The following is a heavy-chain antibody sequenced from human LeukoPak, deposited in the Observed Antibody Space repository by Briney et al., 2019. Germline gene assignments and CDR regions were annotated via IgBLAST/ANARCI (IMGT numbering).Heavy chain of an antibody. CDR2: IYYSGST. Sequence: SETLSLTCTVSGGSISSGDYYWSWIRQPPGKGLEWIGYIYYSGSTYYNPPLKSRVTISVDTSKNQFSLKLSSVTAADTAVYYCARELHDYGVSYYFDYWGQGTLVTVSS. J-gene: IGHJ4*02. D-gene: IGHD4-17*01. V-gene: IGHV4-30-4*01. CDR1: GGSISSGDYY. CDR3: ARELHDYGVSYYFDY.